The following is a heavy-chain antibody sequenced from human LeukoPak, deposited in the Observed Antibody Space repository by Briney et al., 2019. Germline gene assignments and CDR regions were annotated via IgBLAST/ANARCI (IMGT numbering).Heavy chain of an antibody. J-gene: IGHJ4*02. Sequence: SQTLSLTCTVSGGSISSGSYYWSWIRQPAGKGLEWIGYIYYSGSTYYNPSLKSRVTISVDTSKNQFSLKLSSVTAADTAVYYCARGLGYCSSTSCYTWIRSGYYFDYWGQGTLVTVSS. CDR3: ARGLGYCSSTSCYTWIRSGYYFDY. CDR2: IYYSGST. V-gene: IGHV4-30-4*08. CDR1: GGSISSGSYY. D-gene: IGHD2-2*02.